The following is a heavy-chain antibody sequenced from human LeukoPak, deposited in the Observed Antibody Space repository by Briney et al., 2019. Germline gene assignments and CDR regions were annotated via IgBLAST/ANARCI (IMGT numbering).Heavy chain of an antibody. J-gene: IGHJ4*02. V-gene: IGHV4-61*02. CDR2: TYTSGST. Sequence: PSQTLSLTCTVSGGSISSGSYYWSWIRQPAGKGLEWIGRTYTSGSTNYNPSLKSRVTISVDTSKNQFSLKLSSVTAADTAVYYCARDYDVLTGYPQPYFDYWGQGTLVTVSS. D-gene: IGHD3-9*01. CDR3: ARDYDVLTGYPQPYFDY. CDR1: GGSISSGSYY.